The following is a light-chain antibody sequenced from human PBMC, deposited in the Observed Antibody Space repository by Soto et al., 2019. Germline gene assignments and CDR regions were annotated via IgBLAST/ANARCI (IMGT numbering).Light chain of an antibody. CDR3: GSWDSSLSAYV. Sequence: QSVLKQPHSVSAATGQKATISCSGSSSSIASKPPAWSQQPPGTAHKLIIYDDNTRPSRTPARSSGSKSGTSATLGITGFQTGDEADYYCGSWDSSLSAYVFGTGTRSPS. V-gene: IGLV1-51*01. CDR2: DDN. J-gene: IGLJ1*01. CDR1: SSSIASKP.